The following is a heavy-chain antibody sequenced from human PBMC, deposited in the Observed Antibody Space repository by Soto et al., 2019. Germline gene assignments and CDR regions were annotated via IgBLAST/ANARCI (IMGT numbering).Heavy chain of an antibody. J-gene: IGHJ4*02. V-gene: IGHV4-59*01. CDR3: ARRYGASFDY. CDR2: IYYSGST. Sequence: SETLSLACTVSGGSISSYCWSWIRQPPGKGLEWIGYIYYSGSTNYNPSLKSRVTISVDTSKNQFSLKLSSVTAADTAVYYCARRYGASFDYWGQGTLVTVSS. CDR1: GGSISSYC. D-gene: IGHD4-17*01.